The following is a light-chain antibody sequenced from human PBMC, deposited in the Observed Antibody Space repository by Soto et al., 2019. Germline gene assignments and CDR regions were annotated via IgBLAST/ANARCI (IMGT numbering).Light chain of an antibody. CDR2: RAS. CDR3: QQYHSSSWT. CDR1: QTINTW. V-gene: IGKV1-5*03. Sequence: IQMTRSPSTLSASVEHIFTIACRASQTINTWVDWYQKKKGQAPKLLTSRASTLESGGPPRRRGSGGGTEFTITSSSLQADDFATYYCQQYHSSSWTFGQGTKVDIK. J-gene: IGKJ1*01.